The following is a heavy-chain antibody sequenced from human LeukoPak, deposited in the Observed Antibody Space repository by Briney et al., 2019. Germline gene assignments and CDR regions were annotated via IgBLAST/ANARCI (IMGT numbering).Heavy chain of an antibody. J-gene: IGHJ5*02. CDR2: MDKETNLYAT. CDR3: TRSSGANNWLDP. V-gene: IGHV3-73*01. Sequence: GGSLRLSCVPSGFTSSKPAIDWVRQSSGKGLEWIGHMDKETNLYATALAASGKGRFTVSRDDSKNTAYLHMNSLKTEDTAVYSCTRSSGANNWLDPWGQGTLVTVSS. D-gene: IGHD1-26*01. CDR1: GFTSSKPA.